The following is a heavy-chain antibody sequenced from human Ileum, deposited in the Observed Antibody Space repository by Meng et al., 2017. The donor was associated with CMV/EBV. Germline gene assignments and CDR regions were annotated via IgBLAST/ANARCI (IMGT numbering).Heavy chain of an antibody. CDR2: IESKTNGGAP. V-gene: IGHV3-15*04. J-gene: IGHJ4*02. Sequence: LTLSCAVSGNTFSNTWLTWFRQAPGKGLEWVGRIESKTNGGAPGYAAPVKGRFTISRDDSNNMLFLQMNSLKTEDTAVYYCQGAYLGYWGQGTLVTVSS. CDR1: GNTFSNTW. CDR3: QGAYLGY. D-gene: IGHD3-16*01.